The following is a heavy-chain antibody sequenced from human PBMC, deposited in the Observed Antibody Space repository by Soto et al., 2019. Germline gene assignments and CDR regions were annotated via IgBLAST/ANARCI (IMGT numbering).Heavy chain of an antibody. J-gene: IGHJ6*02. CDR1: GFTFSSYS. D-gene: IGHD1-20*01. Sequence: PGGSLRLSCAASGFTFSSYSMNWVRQAPGKGLEWVSAISSSSSYIYYADSVKGRFTISRDNAKNSLYLQMNSLRAEDTAVYYCAKLITGTGFGYYYGMDVWGQGTTVTVSS. CDR2: ISSSSSYI. V-gene: IGHV3-21*04. CDR3: AKLITGTGFGYYYGMDV.